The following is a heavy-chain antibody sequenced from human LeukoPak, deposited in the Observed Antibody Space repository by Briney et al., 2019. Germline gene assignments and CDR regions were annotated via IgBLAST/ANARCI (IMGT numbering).Heavy chain of an antibody. J-gene: IGHJ4*02. D-gene: IGHD3-9*01. V-gene: IGHV3-23*01. CDR2: VSASGDRT. Sequence: AGGSLRLSCAASGFTVSSNYMSWVRQAPGMGLEWLSAVSASGDRTYYADSVKGRFTISRDNSNDTLYLQMNSLRAEDTAVYYCAQSGNFDWFDYWGQGILVTVSS. CDR1: GFTVSSNY. CDR3: AQSGNFDWFDY.